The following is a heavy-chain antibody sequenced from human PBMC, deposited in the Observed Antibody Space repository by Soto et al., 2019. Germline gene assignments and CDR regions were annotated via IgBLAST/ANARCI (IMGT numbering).Heavy chain of an antibody. Sequence: EVQLVESGGGLRQAGGSLRLSCAASGFPFSTSTMSWVRQAPGKGREWVSGSYGGGGVETFYARSVGGRFTISRDNSNSEVYLQMTSLRVEDTGVYYCAKARHSDGRWPFVRWGEGTLIVVSS. V-gene: IGHV3-23*04. J-gene: IGHJ1*01. CDR3: AKARHSDGRWPFVR. CDR2: SYGGGGVET. CDR1: GFPFSTST. D-gene: IGHD2-15*01.